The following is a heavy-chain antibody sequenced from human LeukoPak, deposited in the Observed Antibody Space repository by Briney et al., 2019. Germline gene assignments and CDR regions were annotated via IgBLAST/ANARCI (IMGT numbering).Heavy chain of an antibody. V-gene: IGHV1-24*01. CDR2: CDPEDGES. D-gene: IGHD2/OR15-2a*01. CDR1: GYTLRELS. J-gene: IGHJ6*03. CDR3: ATGHCNTSSCYYYYMDV. Sequence: GASVKVSCKVSGYTLRELSMHWVRQAPAKGLQWMGVCDPEDGESTIAQKFQGRLTMTEDTSTDTAYMELSSLTSEDTAMYYCATGHCNTSSCYYYYMDVWGKGTTVTVSS.